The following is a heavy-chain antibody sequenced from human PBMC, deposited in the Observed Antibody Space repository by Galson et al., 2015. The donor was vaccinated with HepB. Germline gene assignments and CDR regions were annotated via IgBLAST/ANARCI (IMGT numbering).Heavy chain of an antibody. D-gene: IGHD3-10*02. Sequence: SLRLSCAASGFTFSSYSMNWVRQAPGKGLDWISYISDSSYTIYYADSVKGRFTISRDNAKNSLYLRMNSLRAEDTAVYYCARALGATTCSWGQGTMVTVSS. V-gene: IGHV3-48*01. J-gene: IGHJ3*01. CDR3: ARALGATTCS. CDR1: GFTFSSYS. CDR2: ISDSSYTI.